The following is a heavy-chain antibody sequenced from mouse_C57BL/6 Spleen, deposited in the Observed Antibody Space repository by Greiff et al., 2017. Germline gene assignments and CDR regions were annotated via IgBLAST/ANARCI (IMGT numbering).Heavy chain of an antibody. J-gene: IGHJ2*01. Sequence: VQLQQSGPELVKPGASVKISCKASGYTFTDYYMNWVKQSHGKSLEWIGDINPNNGGTSYNQKFKGKATLTVDKSSSTAYMELRSLTSEDSAVYYCARSSGTKFDYWGQGTTLTVSS. V-gene: IGHV1-26*01. CDR1: GYTFTDYY. CDR2: INPNNGGT. CDR3: ARSSGTKFDY. D-gene: IGHD4-1*01.